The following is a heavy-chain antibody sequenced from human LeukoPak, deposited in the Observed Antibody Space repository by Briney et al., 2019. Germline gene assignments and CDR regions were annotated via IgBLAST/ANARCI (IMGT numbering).Heavy chain of an antibody. J-gene: IGHJ4*02. Sequence: GRSLRLSCAASGFTFSSYWMHWVRQAPGKGLVWVSRINSDGSSTSYADSVKGRFTISRDNAKNTLYLQMNSLRAEDTAVYYCARGGLSAYCGGDCYTFDYWGQGTLVTVSS. CDR2: INSDGSST. CDR1: GFTFSSYW. CDR3: ARGGLSAYCGGDCYTFDY. D-gene: IGHD2-21*02. V-gene: IGHV3-74*01.